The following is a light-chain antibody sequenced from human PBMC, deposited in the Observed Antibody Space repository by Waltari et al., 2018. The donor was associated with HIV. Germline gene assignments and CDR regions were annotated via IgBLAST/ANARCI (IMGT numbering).Light chain of an antibody. J-gene: IGKJ4*01. CDR2: GAS. CDR1: QSVSRSY. CDR3: QQYGSSPPKLT. V-gene: IGKV3-20*01. Sequence: IVLTQSPGTLSLSPGERANLSCRSSQSVSRSYLAWYQQKPGQAPRLLIYGASSRATGIPDRFSGSGAGTDVTLTISRLEPEDFAVYYCQQYGSSPPKLTFGGGTKVEIK.